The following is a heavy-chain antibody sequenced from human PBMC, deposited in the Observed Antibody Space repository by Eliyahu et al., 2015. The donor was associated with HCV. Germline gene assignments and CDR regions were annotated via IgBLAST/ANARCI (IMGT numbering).Heavy chain of an antibody. J-gene: IGHJ4*02. V-gene: IGHV5-10-1*03. Sequence: EVQLVQSGAEVKKPGESLRISCKGSGYSFTSYWISWVRQMPGKGLEWMGRIDPSDSYTNYSPSFQGHVTISADKSISTAYLQWSSLKASDTAMYYCARLVWLRPDKYYFDYWGQGTLVTVSS. CDR1: GYSFTSYW. CDR3: ARLVWLRPDKYYFDY. D-gene: IGHD2-8*02. CDR2: IDPSDSYT.